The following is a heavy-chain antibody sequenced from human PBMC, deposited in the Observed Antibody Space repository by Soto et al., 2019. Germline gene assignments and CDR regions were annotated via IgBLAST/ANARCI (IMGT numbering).Heavy chain of an antibody. Sequence: QVQLQESGPGLVKPSETLSLTCTVSGGSISSYYWTWIRQPPGKGLEWIGFIYNIGSTHYNPSLRSRVTISVDTSKNQFSLKLRSVTAADTAVYYCASMGYHYGSGSYPLDYWGQGTLVTVSS. D-gene: IGHD3-10*01. CDR1: GGSISSYY. V-gene: IGHV4-59*08. CDR3: ASMGYHYGSGSYPLDY. J-gene: IGHJ4*02. CDR2: IYNIGST.